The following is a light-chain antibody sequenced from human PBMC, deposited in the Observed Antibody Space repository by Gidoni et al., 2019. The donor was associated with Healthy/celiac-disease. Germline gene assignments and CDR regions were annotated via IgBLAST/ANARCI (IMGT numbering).Light chain of an antibody. Sequence: EIVLTPSPGTLSLSPGERATLSCRASQSVSSSYLAWYQQKPGQAPRLLIYGASSRATGIPDRFSGSGSGTDFTLTTSRLEPEDFAVYYCQQYGSSSWTFXQXTKVEIK. CDR3: QQYGSSSWT. CDR1: QSVSSSY. J-gene: IGKJ1*01. V-gene: IGKV3-20*01. CDR2: GAS.